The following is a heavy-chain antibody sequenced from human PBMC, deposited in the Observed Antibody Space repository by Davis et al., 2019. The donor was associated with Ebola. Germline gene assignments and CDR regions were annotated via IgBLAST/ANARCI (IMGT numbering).Heavy chain of an antibody. J-gene: IGHJ4*02. CDR2: ISSSSSTI. CDR1: GFTFSSYS. CDR3: ARGLSGPDDY. V-gene: IGHV3-48*02. Sequence: GESLKISCAASGFTFSSYSMNWVRQAPGKGLEWVSYISSSSSTIYYADSVKGRFTISRDNAKNSLYLQMNSLRDEDTAVYYCARGLSGPDDYWGQGTLVTVSS. D-gene: IGHD3-10*01.